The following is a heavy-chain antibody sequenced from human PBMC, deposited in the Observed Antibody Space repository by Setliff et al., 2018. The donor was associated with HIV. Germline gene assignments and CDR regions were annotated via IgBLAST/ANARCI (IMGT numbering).Heavy chain of an antibody. Sequence: ASVKVSCKASGYTFSRYAMHWVRQAPGQRLEWMGWINAGNGNTKYSQKFQGRVSIARDTAASTAHMERSSRRTEDTAVYYCARVETMAVAGTQYYYMDVGGKGTTVTVSS. D-gene: IGHD6-19*01. V-gene: IGHV1-3*01. CDR1: GYTFSRYA. CDR3: ARVETMAVAGTQYYYMDV. J-gene: IGHJ6*03. CDR2: INAGNGNT.